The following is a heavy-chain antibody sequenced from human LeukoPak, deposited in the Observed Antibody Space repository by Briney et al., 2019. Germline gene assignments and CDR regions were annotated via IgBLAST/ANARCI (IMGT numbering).Heavy chain of an antibody. CDR1: GFTFSSYA. CDR3: ASEIVVVPAAITTHFDY. D-gene: IGHD2-2*01. CDR2: ISGSGGST. Sequence: PGGSLRLSCAASGFTFSSYAMSWVRQAPGKGLEWVSAISGSGGSTYYADSVKGRFTISRDNSKNTLYLQMNSLRAEDTAVYYCASEIVVVPAAITTHFDYWGQGTLVTVSS. V-gene: IGHV3-23*01. J-gene: IGHJ4*02.